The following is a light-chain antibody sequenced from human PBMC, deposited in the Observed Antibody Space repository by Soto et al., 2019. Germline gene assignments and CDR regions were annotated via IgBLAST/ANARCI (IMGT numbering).Light chain of an antibody. CDR1: QSISTY. J-gene: IGKJ2*01. CDR2: AAS. Sequence: DIRMTQSPSSLSASVGDRVTITCRTSQSISTYLHWYQQKPGKAPNLLIYAASSLQSGVPSRFSGSGSGTDFTLTINSLQPEDFATYYCQQTYFTPVTFGQGTKVDIK. V-gene: IGKV1-39*01. CDR3: QQTYFTPVT.